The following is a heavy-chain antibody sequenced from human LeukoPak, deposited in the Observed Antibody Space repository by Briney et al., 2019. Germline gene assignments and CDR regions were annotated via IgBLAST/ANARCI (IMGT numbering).Heavy chain of an antibody. V-gene: IGHV4-4*02. CDR3: ARVVVFGVVSSDYYYYYMDV. CDR2: IYHSGST. D-gene: IGHD3-3*01. J-gene: IGHJ6*03. CDR1: GGSGGSISSSNF. Sequence: SGTLSLTCAVSGGSGGSISSSNFWSWVRQPPRKGLEWIGEIYHSGSTNYNPSLKSRVTISVDKSKNQFSLKLSSVTAADTAVYYCARVVVFGVVSSDYYYYYMDVWGKGTTVTVSS.